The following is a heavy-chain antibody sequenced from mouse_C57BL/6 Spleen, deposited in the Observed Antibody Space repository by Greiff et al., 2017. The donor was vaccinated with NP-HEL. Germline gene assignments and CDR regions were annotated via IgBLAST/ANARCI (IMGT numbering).Heavy chain of an antibody. D-gene: IGHD2-2*01. CDR2: IRSKSNNYAT. J-gene: IGHJ3*01. Sequence: EVHLVESGGGLVQPKGSLKLSCAASGFSFNTYAMNWVRQAPGKGLEWVARIRSKSNNYATYYAGSVKDRFTISRDDSESMLYLQMNNLKTEDTAMYYCVRQGYGASYWGQGTLVTVSA. CDR1: GFSFNTYA. CDR3: VRQGYGASY. V-gene: IGHV10-1*01.